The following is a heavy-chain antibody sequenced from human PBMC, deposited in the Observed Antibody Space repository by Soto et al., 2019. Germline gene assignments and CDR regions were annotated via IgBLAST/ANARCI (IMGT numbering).Heavy chain of an antibody. CDR3: ARGAVAGEYFDY. CDR1: GGSFSGYY. V-gene: IGHV4-34*01. D-gene: IGHD6-19*01. CDR2: INHSGST. Sequence: SETLSLTCAVYGGSFSGYYWSWIRQPPGKGLEWIGEINHSGSTNYNPSLKSRVTISVDTSKNQFSLKLSSVTAADTAVYYCARGAVAGEYFDYWGQGTLVTVSS. J-gene: IGHJ4*02.